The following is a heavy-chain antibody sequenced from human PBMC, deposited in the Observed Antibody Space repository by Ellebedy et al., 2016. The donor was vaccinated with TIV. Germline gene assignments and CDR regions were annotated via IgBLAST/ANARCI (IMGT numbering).Heavy chain of an antibody. CDR3: ARLGVIAAAGASDY. D-gene: IGHD6-13*01. CDR1: GFTFSGYY. CDR2: ISYSGDLM. V-gene: IGHV3-11*01. J-gene: IGHJ4*02. Sequence: GESLKISCAASGFTFSGYYMSWFRPAPGKGPEWGSYISYSGDLMYYADSVKGRFTTSMDNAENSLYLQMNSLRAEDTAVHYCARLGVIAAAGASDYWGQGTLVIVSS.